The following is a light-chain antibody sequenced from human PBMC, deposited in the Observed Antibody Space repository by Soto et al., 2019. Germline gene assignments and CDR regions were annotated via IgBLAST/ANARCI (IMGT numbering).Light chain of an antibody. CDR1: SSDFGGSNY. J-gene: IGLJ1*01. V-gene: IGLV2-14*01. CDR2: EVS. Sequence: QSALTQPASVSGSPGQSITISFTGTSSDFGGSNYVSWYQQHPGKAPKLRISEVSHRPSGVSNRFAVSKSGNTASLTISGLQAEDEADYYCSSYTSSSTPYVFGTGTKLTVL. CDR3: SSYTSSSTPYV.